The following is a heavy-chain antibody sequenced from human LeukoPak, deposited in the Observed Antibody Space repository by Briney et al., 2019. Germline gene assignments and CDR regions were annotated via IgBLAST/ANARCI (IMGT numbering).Heavy chain of an antibody. J-gene: IGHJ4*02. V-gene: IGHV3-48*03. CDR1: GFTFTTYA. CDR2: ISSSGSTI. CDR3: ARDDRYGDFHYFDY. Sequence: PGGSLRLSCAASGFTFTTYAMSWVRQAPGKGLEWVSYISSSGSTIYYADSVKGRFTISRDNAKNSLYLQMNSLRAEDTAVYYCARDDRYGDFHYFDYWGQGTLVTVSS. D-gene: IGHD4-17*01.